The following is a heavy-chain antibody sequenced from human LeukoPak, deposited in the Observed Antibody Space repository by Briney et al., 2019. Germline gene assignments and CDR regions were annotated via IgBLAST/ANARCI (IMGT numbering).Heavy chain of an antibody. V-gene: IGHV4-39*01. CDR1: GXSIXXXXYY. CDR2: IYYSGST. J-gene: IGHJ6*03. Sequence: XETXXXTXXVSGXSIXXXXYYWXXXXXXXXXXXXXVGSIYYSGSTNYNPSLKSRVTISVDTSRNQFSLILSSVTAADTALYYCARHKRDYYYYYMDVWGKGTMVSVSS. CDR3: ARHKRDYYYYYMDV.